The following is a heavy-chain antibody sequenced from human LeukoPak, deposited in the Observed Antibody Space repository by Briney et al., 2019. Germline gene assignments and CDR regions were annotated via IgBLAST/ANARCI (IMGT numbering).Heavy chain of an antibody. Sequence: PGGSLRLSCAASGFTFNGYGMSWVRQAPGKGLEWVANLNQDGSKKYYVDSVRGRFTISRDNAKNSLYLQMNTLRAEDTAVYYCARFGVPDSSGTSFQHWGQGTLVTVSS. J-gene: IGHJ1*01. CDR3: ARFGVPDSSGTSFQH. V-gene: IGHV3-7*01. CDR2: LNQDGSKK. CDR1: GFTFNGYG. D-gene: IGHD3-22*01.